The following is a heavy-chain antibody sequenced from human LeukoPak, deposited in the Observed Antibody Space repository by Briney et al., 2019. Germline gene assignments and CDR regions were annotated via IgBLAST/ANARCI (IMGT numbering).Heavy chain of an antibody. Sequence: ASVKVSCKASGYTFTGYYMHWVRQAPGHGLEWMGWINPNSGGTNYAQKFQSRVTMTRDTSISTAYMELSRLRSDDTAVYYCARASRVGSPSGGGYWGQGTLVTVSS. CDR2: INPNSGGT. CDR3: ARASRVGSPSGGGY. D-gene: IGHD6-25*01. J-gene: IGHJ4*02. V-gene: IGHV1-2*02. CDR1: GYTFTGYY.